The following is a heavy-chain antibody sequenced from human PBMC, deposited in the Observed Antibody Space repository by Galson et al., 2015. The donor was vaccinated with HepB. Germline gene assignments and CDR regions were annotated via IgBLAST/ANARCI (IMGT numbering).Heavy chain of an antibody. Sequence: SLRLSCAASGFTFNYFDVHWLRQAPGKGLEWVAGISADGTSEHFADSVKGRFTVSRDNSKSTLYLQLGSLGPDDTAVYYCARPPHLYCSNGVCYFDYWGQGTLVTVSS. CDR1: GFTFNYFD. CDR3: ARPPHLYCSNGVCYFDY. J-gene: IGHJ4*02. V-gene: IGHV3-30*15. CDR2: ISADGTSE. D-gene: IGHD2-8*01.